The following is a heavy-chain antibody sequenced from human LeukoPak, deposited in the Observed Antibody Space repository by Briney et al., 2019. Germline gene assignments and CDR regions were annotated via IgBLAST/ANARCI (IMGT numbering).Heavy chain of an antibody. V-gene: IGHV3-7*01. J-gene: IGHJ4*02. D-gene: IGHD3-3*01. CDR3: ARDPVLIPPAYYDFWSGYFPC. CDR1: GFTFSSYL. CDR2: IKQDGSEK. Sequence: TGGSLRLSCAASGFTFSSYLMSWVRQAPGKGLEWVANIKQDGSEKYYVDSVKGRFTISRDNAKNSLYLQMNSPRAEDTAVYYCARDPVLIPPAYYDFWSGYFPCWGQGTLVTVSS.